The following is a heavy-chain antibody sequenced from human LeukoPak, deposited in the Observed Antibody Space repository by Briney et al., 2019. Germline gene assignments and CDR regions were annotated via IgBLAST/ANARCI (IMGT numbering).Heavy chain of an antibody. CDR3: ARDKPGAAAGRN. D-gene: IGHD6-13*01. Sequence: SVKVSCKASVGTFSSYAISWVRQAPGQGLEWMGRIIPILGIANYAQKFQGRVTITADKSTSTAYMELSSLRSEDTAVYYCARDKPGAAAGRNWGQGTLVTVSS. CDR2: IIPILGIA. CDR1: VGTFSSYA. V-gene: IGHV1-69*04. J-gene: IGHJ1*01.